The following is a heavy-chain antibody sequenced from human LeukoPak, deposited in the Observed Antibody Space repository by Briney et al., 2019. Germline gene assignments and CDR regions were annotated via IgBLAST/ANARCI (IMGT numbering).Heavy chain of an antibody. CDR3: ARTESLSGYSHGYWTFDY. Sequence: PGASVKVSCKASGYTFTGYYMHWVRQAPGQGLEWMGWINPNSGGTNYAQKFQGWVTMTRDTSISTAYMELSRLRSDDTAVYYCARTESLSGYSHGYWTFDYWGQGTLVTVSS. CDR2: INPNSGGT. V-gene: IGHV1-2*04. CDR1: GYTFTGYY. J-gene: IGHJ4*02. D-gene: IGHD5-18*01.